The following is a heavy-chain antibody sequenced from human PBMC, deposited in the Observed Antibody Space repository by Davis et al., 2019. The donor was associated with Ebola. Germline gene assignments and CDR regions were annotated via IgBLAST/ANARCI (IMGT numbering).Heavy chain of an antibody. D-gene: IGHD5-12*01. CDR1: GGSFSGYY. J-gene: IGHJ6*02. CDR2: INHSGST. Sequence: MPGGSLRLSCAVYGGSFSGYYWSWIRQPPGKGLEWIGEINHSGSTNYNPSLKSRVTISVDTSKNQFSLKLSSVTAADTAVYYCARGNVDIVATTFYYYYGMDVWGQGTTVTVSS. CDR3: ARGNVDIVATTFYYYYGMDV. V-gene: IGHV4-34*01.